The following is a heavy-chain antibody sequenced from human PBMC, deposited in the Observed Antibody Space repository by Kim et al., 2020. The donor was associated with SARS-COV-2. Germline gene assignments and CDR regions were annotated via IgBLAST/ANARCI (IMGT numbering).Heavy chain of an antibody. Sequence: GGSLRLSCAASGFTFSSYGMHWVRQAPGKGLEWVAVIWYDGSNKYYADSVKGRFTISRDNYKNTLYLQMNSLRAEDTAVYYCAKTMAISGYVDWLRASYGMDVWGQGATVTASS. CDR2: IWYDGSNK. CDR1: GFTFSSYG. J-gene: IGHJ6*02. CDR3: AKTMAISGYVDWLRASYGMDV. D-gene: IGHD3-9*01. V-gene: IGHV3-33*06.